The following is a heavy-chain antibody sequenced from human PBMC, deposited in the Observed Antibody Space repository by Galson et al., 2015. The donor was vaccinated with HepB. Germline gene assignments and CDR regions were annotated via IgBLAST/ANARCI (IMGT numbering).Heavy chain of an antibody. Sequence: PALVKPTQTLTLTCTFSGFSLSTSGMCVNWIRQPPGKALEWLARIDWDDDKFYSTSLKTRLTISKDTSKNQVVLTMTNMDPVDTATYYCAHLVGASYGFDIWGQGTMVTVSS. J-gene: IGHJ3*02. CDR1: GFSLSTSGMC. D-gene: IGHD1-26*01. CDR2: IDWDDDK. V-gene: IGHV2-70*17. CDR3: AHLVGASYGFDI.